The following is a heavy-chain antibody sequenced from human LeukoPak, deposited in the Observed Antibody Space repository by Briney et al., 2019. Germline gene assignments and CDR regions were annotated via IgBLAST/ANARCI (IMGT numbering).Heavy chain of an antibody. V-gene: IGHV3-9*01. J-gene: IGHJ4*02. CDR2: ISWNSGSI. CDR1: GFTFDDYA. D-gene: IGHD6-13*01. Sequence: GGSLRLSCAASGFTFDDYAMHWVRQAPGKGLEWVSGISWNSGSIGYADSVKGRFTISRDNVKNSLYLQMNSLRAEDTALYYCAKEATAIAAAGTGWDYFDYWGQGTLVTVSS. CDR3: AKEATAIAAAGTGWDYFDY.